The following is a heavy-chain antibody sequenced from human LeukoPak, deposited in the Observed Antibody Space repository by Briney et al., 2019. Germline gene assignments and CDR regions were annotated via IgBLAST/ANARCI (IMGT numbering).Heavy chain of an antibody. CDR1: GDSVSSNTAT. CDR3: ARGQGSAAVAGDSDY. J-gene: IGHJ4*02. CDR2: AYYRSTWHI. V-gene: IGHV6-1*01. D-gene: IGHD6-19*01. Sequence: SQTLSLTCAISGDSVSSNTATWNWIRQFPSRGLEWLARAYYRSTWHIDYADSVQGRVTLSPDTSKNQFSLQLNSVTPEDTAVYYCARGQGSAAVAGDSDYWGQGTLVTVSS.